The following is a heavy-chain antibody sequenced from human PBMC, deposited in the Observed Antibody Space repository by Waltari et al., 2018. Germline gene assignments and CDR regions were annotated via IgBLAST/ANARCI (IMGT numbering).Heavy chain of an antibody. V-gene: IGHV3-73*01. CDR3: SGGEVTGTDF. D-gene: IGHD6-19*01. CDR1: GFSFSGSS. Sequence: EVQVVESGGGLVQPGGSLKLSCATSGFSFSGSSIHWVRQTVGEGLEWVGRIRREPYNYATVYGASVKGRFTISRDDSQSTAFLQTNSLMTEDTAVYYCSGGEVTGTDFWGQGTLVTVSS. CDR2: IRREPYNYAT. J-gene: IGHJ4*02.